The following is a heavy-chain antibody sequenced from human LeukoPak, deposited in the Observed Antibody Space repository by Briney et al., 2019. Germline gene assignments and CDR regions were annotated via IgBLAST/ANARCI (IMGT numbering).Heavy chain of an antibody. CDR1: GFTFSSYA. V-gene: IGHV3-23*01. CDR2: ISCSGGST. D-gene: IGHD1-26*01. CDR3: AKSSSRRLVGASGYYFDY. J-gene: IGHJ4*02. Sequence: GGSLRLSCAASGFTFSSYAMSWVRQAPGKGLEWVSAISCSGGSTYYADSVKGRFTISRDNSKNTLYLQMNSLRAEDTAVYYCAKSSSRRLVGASGYYFDYWGQGTLVTVSS.